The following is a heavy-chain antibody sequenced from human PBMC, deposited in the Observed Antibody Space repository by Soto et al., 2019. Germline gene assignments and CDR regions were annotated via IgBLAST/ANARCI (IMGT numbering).Heavy chain of an antibody. J-gene: IGHJ6*03. V-gene: IGHV3-53*01. CDR2: IYSGGST. Sequence: GGSLRLSCAASGFTVSSNYMSWVRQAPGKGLEWVSVIYSGGSTYYADSVKGRFTISRDNSKNTLYLQMNSLRAEDTSVYYCARSLGGGSYYYYYMDGWGKGTTVTVSS. D-gene: IGHD1-26*01. CDR3: ARSLGGGSYYYYYMDG. CDR1: GFTVSSNY.